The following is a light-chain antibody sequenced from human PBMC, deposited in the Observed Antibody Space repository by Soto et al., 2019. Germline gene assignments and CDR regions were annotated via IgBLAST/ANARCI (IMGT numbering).Light chain of an antibody. CDR1: SSDVGGYNY. J-gene: IGLJ1*01. Sequence: QSVLTQPASVSGSPGQSITISCTGTSSDVGGYNYVSWYQQHPGKAPKLIIYEVSHRPSGVSDRFSGSKSVNTATLTISRLQAKDEADYYCSSYTSSSTRVFGTGTKVTVL. CDR3: SSYTSSSTRV. V-gene: IGLV2-14*01. CDR2: EVS.